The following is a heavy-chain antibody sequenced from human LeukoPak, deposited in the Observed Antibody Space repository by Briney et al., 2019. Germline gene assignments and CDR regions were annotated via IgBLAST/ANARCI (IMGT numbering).Heavy chain of an antibody. CDR1: GYTFSSYV. D-gene: IGHD4-17*01. J-gene: IGHJ4*02. V-gene: IGHV1-8*02. CDR3: ARVYGDVDY. Sequence: ASVKVSCKASGYTFSSYVINWVRQATGQGLEWMGWMNPNSGNTGSAQKFQGRVTMTRNTSISTAYMELSSLRSEDTAVYYCARVYGDVDYWGQGTLVTVSS. CDR2: MNPNSGNT.